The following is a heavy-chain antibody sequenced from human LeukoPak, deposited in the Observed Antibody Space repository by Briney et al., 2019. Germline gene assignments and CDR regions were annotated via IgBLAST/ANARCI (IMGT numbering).Heavy chain of an antibody. V-gene: IGHV3-23*01. CDR3: AKGGSTSPNGINDY. CDR2: ISAGSST. CDR1: GFTFSSYA. D-gene: IGHD2-2*01. J-gene: IGHJ4*02. Sequence: GGSLRLSCAASGFTFSSYAMSWVRQAPGKGLEWVSAISAGSSTYYSASVKGRFTISSNNSKNTLYLQMNSLRAEDTAVYYCAKGGSTSPNGINDYWGQGTLVTVSS.